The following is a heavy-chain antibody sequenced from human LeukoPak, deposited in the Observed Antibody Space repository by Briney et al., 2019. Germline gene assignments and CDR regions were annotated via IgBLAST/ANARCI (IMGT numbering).Heavy chain of an antibody. V-gene: IGHV3-30-3*01. D-gene: IGHD4-17*01. CDR1: GFTFSTYA. CDR3: AKVWHYGDYGSEYFQH. J-gene: IGHJ1*01. Sequence: GTSLRLSCAASGFTFSTYAIHWVRQAPCKGLEWVAVISYDGSKEFYANSVKGRFTISRDNSKNTLYLQMNSLRAEDTAVYYCAKVWHYGDYGSEYFQHWGQGTLVTVSS. CDR2: ISYDGSKE.